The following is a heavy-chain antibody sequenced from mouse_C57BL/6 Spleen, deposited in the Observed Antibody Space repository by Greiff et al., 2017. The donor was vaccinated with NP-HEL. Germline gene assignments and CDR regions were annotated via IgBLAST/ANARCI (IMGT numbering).Heavy chain of an antibody. CDR1: GYAFTNYL. J-gene: IGHJ1*03. D-gene: IGHD1-1*01. CDR2: INPGSGGT. CDR3: ARGGSSYKDWYFDV. V-gene: IGHV1-54*01. Sequence: VQLVESGAELVRPGTSVKVSCKASGYAFTNYLIEWVKQRPGQGLEWIGVINPGSGGTNYNEKFKGKATLTADKSSSTAYMQLSSLTSEDSAVSFCARGGSSYKDWYFDVWGTGTTVTVSS.